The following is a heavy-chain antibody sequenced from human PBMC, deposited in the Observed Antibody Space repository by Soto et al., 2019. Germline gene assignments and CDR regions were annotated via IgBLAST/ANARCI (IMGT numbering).Heavy chain of an antibody. D-gene: IGHD3-22*01. J-gene: IGHJ4*02. V-gene: IGHV1-18*01. CDR1: GDGFSNYG. CDR2: ISAYDGQT. Sequence: ASVKVSCKASGDGFSNYGFSWVRQAPGQGLEWMGWISAYDGQTNYTKKSQGRVTMTTDTSSSTAYMELRSLRSDDTAVYYCARVWYYDSSGYYAFDYWGLGTLVTVSS. CDR3: ARVWYYDSSGYYAFDY.